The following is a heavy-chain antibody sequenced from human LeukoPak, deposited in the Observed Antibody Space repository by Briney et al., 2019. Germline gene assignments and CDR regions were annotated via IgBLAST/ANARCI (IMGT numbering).Heavy chain of an antibody. Sequence: SVKVSCKASGGTFSSYAISWVRQAPGQGLEWMGRIIPILGIANYAQKFQGRVTITADKPTSTAYMELSSLRSEDTAVYYCARDPPGVIGYYYGMDVWGQGTTVTVSS. CDR3: ARDPPGVIGYYYGMDV. CDR2: IIPILGIA. D-gene: IGHD3-16*02. CDR1: GGTFSSYA. J-gene: IGHJ6*02. V-gene: IGHV1-69*04.